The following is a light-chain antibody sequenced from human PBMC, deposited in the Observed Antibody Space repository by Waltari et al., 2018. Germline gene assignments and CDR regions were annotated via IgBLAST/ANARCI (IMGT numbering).Light chain of an antibody. CDR1: SSDIGSYNF. V-gene: IGLV2-8*01. Sequence: QSVLTQPPSVSGSPGQSVTMSCTGTSSDIGSYNFVSWYQQHPGKAPKLVIYDVITRPSGVPDRFSGLQAEDEADYYCSSHAGSTAVFGGGTKLTVL. CDR3: SSHAGSTAV. J-gene: IGLJ2*01. CDR2: DVI.